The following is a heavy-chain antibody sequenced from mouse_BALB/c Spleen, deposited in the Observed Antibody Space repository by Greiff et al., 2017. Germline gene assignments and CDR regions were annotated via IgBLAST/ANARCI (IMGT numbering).Heavy chain of an antibody. J-gene: IGHJ2*01. Sequence: EVKLMESGPGLVKPSQSLSLTCTVTGYSITSDYAWNWIRQFPGNKLEWMGYISYSGSTSYNPSLKSRISITRDTSKNQFFLQLNSVTTEDTATYYCARLDHYFDYWGQGTTLTVSS. CDR3: ARLDHYFDY. V-gene: IGHV3-2*02. CDR2: ISYSGST. CDR1: GYSITSDYA.